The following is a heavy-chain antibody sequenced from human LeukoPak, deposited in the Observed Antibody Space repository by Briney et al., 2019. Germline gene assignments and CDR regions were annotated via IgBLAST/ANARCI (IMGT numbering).Heavy chain of an antibody. CDR2: IDTSGGTR. Sequence: GGSLRLSCAAAGFTFSNYGTTWVRQAPGKGLEWVSAIDTSGGTRYYADSVKGRFTVSRDNSKNTLSLQMNSLGAEDTAVYYCVSRGYGHTWGPGALVTVSS. CDR1: GFTFSNYG. J-gene: IGHJ4*02. CDR3: VSRGYGHT. V-gene: IGHV3-23*01. D-gene: IGHD5-18*01.